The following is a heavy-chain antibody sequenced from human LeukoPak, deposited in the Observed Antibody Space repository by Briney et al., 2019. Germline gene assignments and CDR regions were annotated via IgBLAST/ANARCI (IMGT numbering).Heavy chain of an antibody. V-gene: IGHV1-2*02. Sequence: ASVKVSCKASGYTFTGYYMHWARQAPGQGLEWMGWINPNSGGTNYAQKFQGRVTMTRDTSISTAYMELSRLRSDDTAVYYCARGGDYGDYFAGSFDYWGQGTLVTVSS. CDR3: ARGGDYGDYFAGSFDY. D-gene: IGHD4-17*01. CDR1: GYTFTGYY. CDR2: INPNSGGT. J-gene: IGHJ4*02.